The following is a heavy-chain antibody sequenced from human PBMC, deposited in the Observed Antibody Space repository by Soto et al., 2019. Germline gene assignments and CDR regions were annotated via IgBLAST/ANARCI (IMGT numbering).Heavy chain of an antibody. CDR3: AVITGTTTPPAYYFDY. Sequence: SVKVSCKASGGTFSSYAISWVRQAPGQGLEWMGGIIPIFGTANYAQKFQGRVTITADKSTSTAYMELSSPRSEDTAVYYCAVITGTTTPPAYYFDYCGQGTLVTVSS. CDR1: GGTFSSYA. V-gene: IGHV1-69*06. CDR2: IIPIFGTA. D-gene: IGHD1-20*01. J-gene: IGHJ4*02.